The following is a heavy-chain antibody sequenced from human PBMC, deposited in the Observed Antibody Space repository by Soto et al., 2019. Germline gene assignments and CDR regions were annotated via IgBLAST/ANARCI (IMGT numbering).Heavy chain of an antibody. V-gene: IGHV2-26*01. CDR3: ARIRTYRSSFDP. CDR2: IFPNDEK. CDR1: GFSLINGGVG. J-gene: IGHJ5*02. Sequence: QVTLKESGPVLVEPTETLTLTCTVSGFSLINGGVGVSWIHQPPGKALEWLANIFPNDEKSYSTSLQSMLTISKDTFKSQVVLTMTNMDPVDTATYFCARIRTYRSSFDPLGQGNLVPGPS. D-gene: IGHD3-16*02.